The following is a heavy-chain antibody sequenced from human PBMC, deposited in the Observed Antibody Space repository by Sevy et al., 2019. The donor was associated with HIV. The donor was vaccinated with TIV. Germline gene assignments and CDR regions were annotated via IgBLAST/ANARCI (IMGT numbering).Heavy chain of an antibody. D-gene: IGHD5-18*01. V-gene: IGHV4-39*01. Sequence: SETLSLTCTVSGGSISSSSYYGGWIRQSPGKGLEWIGSIYHSGSTYYNPSLKSRVTISVDTSKNQFSLKLSSVTAADTAVYYCARSGRGYSYGYVGGDYYYYMDVWGKGTTVTVSS. CDR1: GGSISSSSYY. CDR3: ARSGRGYSYGYVGGDYYYYMDV. CDR2: IYHSGST. J-gene: IGHJ6*03.